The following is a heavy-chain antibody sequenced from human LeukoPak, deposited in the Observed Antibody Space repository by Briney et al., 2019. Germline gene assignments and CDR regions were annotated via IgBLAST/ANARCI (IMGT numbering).Heavy chain of an antibody. J-gene: IGHJ4*02. Sequence: ASVKVSCKVSGYTFADYYMHWVRQAPGQGLEWMGWVNPDSGATKYAQKFQGRVTMTTDTTISTAYMELNRLRSDDTAVYYCASALNTPRSSWGQGTLVTVSS. D-gene: IGHD6-13*01. CDR1: GYTFADYY. CDR2: VNPDSGAT. V-gene: IGHV1-2*02. CDR3: ASALNTPRSS.